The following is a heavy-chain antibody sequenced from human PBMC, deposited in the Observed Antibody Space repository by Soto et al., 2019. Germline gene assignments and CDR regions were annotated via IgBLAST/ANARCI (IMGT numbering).Heavy chain of an antibody. V-gene: IGHV4-59*01. CDR2: IYYIGTT. D-gene: IGHD1-26*01. CDR3: ARSPTVGRNPLDF. CDR1: GGSISTYY. J-gene: IGHJ4*02. Sequence: PSETLSLTCTVSGGSISTYYWSWIRQPPGKGLEWIGYIYYIGTTNYNPSLQSRVTISVDTSKNQFSLKLNSVTAADTAVYYCARSPTVGRNPLDFWGQGTLVTVSS.